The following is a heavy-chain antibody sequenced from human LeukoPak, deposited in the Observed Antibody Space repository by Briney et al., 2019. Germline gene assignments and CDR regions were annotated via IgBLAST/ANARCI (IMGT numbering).Heavy chain of an antibody. CDR2: ISSSGSTI. D-gene: IGHD2-2*01. CDR3: ASGIVVVPAARTGYNY. CDR1: GFTFSSYE. Sequence: PGGSLRLSCAASGFTFSSYEMNWVRQAPGKGLEWVSYISSSGSTIYYADSVKGRFTISRDNAKNSLYLQMNSLRAEDTAVYYCASGIVVVPAARTGYNYWGQGTLVTVSS. V-gene: IGHV3-48*03. J-gene: IGHJ4*02.